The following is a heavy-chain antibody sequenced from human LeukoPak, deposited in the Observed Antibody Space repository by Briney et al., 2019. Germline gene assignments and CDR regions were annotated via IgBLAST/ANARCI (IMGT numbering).Heavy chain of an antibody. CDR3: AKDVDYGDYRALAAFDI. CDR2: ISGSGGST. CDR1: GVTFSSYA. Sequence: GESLMISCAASGVTFSSYAMSWVRQAPGKGLEWVSAISGSGGSTYYADSVKGRFTISRDNSKNTLYLQMNSLRAEDTAVYYCAKDVDYGDYRALAAFDIWGQGTMVTVSS. D-gene: IGHD4-17*01. J-gene: IGHJ3*02. V-gene: IGHV3-23*01.